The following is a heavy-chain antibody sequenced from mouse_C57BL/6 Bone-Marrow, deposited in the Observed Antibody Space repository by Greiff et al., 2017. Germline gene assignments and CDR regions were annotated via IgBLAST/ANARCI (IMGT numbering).Heavy chain of an antibody. CDR2: INYDGSST. CDR1: GFTFSDYY. V-gene: IGHV5-16*01. D-gene: IGHD1-1*01. J-gene: IGHJ4*01. CDR3: ARVRYYGSRDYYAMDY. Sequence: EVKLLESEGGLVQPGSSMKLSCTASGFTFSDYYMAWVRQVPETGLEWVANINYDGSSTYYLDSLKSRFIISRDNAKNILYLQMSSLKSEDTATYYCARVRYYGSRDYYAMDYWGQGTSVTVSS.